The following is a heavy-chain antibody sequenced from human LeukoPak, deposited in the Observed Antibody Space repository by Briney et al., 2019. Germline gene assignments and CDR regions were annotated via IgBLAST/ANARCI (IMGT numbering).Heavy chain of an antibody. CDR1: GFTFNDYA. J-gene: IGHJ4*02. CDR3: AKAPSGYSSGWTYYFDY. Sequence: GGSLRLSCAASGFTFNDYAMHWVRQAPGKGLEWVSGISWNSGSMGYADSVKGRFTISRDNAKNSLYLQMNSLRAEDTALYYCAKAPSGYSSGWTYYFDYWGQGILVTVSS. CDR2: ISWNSGSM. V-gene: IGHV3-9*01. D-gene: IGHD6-19*01.